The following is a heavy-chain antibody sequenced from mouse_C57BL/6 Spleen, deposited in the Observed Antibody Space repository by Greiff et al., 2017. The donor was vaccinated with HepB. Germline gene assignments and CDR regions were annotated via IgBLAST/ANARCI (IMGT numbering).Heavy chain of an antibody. Sequence: VKLMESGAELARPGASVKMSCKASGYTFTSYTMHWVKQRPGQGLEWIGYINPSSGYTKYNQKFKDKATLTADKSSSTAYMQLSSLTSEDSAVYYCARGLQYYFDYWGQGTTLTVSS. CDR3: ARGLQYYFDY. D-gene: IGHD3-1*01. CDR2: INPSSGYT. V-gene: IGHV1-4*01. J-gene: IGHJ2*01. CDR1: GYTFTSYT.